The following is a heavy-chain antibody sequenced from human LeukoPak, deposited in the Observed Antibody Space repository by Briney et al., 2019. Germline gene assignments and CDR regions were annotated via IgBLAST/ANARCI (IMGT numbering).Heavy chain of an antibody. CDR1: GDSIISGTDY. V-gene: IGHV4-61*02. D-gene: IGHD2-8*01. Sequence: PSETLSLTCSVSGDSIISGTDYWSWIRQPAGKGLEWIGRIYTSGSTSYNPALKSRVTISVDTSKNQFSLKLTSVTAADTAVYYCARGGGATCIDYWGQGTLVTVSS. J-gene: IGHJ4*02. CDR2: IYTSGST. CDR3: ARGGGATCIDY.